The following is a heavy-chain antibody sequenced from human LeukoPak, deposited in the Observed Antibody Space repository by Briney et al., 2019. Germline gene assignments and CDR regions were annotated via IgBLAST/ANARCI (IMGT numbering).Heavy chain of an antibody. CDR3: SRESGAFCPFGY. J-gene: IGHJ4*02. CDR2: IYYSGST. D-gene: IGHD1-26*01. V-gene: IGHV4-31*03. CDR1: GGSISSGGYY. Sequence: SETLSLTCTVSGGSISSGGYYWGWVRQHPGKGLEWIGYIYYSGSTSYNPSLKSRGTISADTSKNQFSLKVTSVTAADTAIYYCSRESGAFCPFGYWGQGTLVIVPS.